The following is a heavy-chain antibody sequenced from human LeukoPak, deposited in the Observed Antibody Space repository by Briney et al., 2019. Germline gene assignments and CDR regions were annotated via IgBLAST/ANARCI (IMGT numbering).Heavy chain of an antibody. D-gene: IGHD4-11*01. V-gene: IGHV1-2*02. CDR1: GYTFSGHY. J-gene: IGHJ6*03. CDR3: ARGIYSDNAKNYMDV. Sequence: ASVKVSCKASGYTFSGHYMHWIRQAPGQGLEWMGWINAESGETKYAQKFQGRVTMTRDTSISTVYMELSRLRSDDTAVYYCARGIYSDNAKNYMDVWGKGTTVTVSS. CDR2: INAESGET.